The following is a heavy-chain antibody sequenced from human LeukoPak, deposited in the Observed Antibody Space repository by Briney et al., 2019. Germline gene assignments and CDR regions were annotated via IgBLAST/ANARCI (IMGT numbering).Heavy chain of an antibody. J-gene: IGHJ6*02. D-gene: IGHD3-10*01. CDR3: ARALFAGAFYGMDV. CDR2: ISDSGDKT. Sequence: GGSLRLSCAASGFSFTSYAMSWVRQAPGKGLEWVSCISDSGDKTYYSDSVKGRFTISRDNSKNTLYLQVNSLRAEDTAVYYCARALFAGAFYGMDVWGQGTTVTVSS. V-gene: IGHV3-23*01. CDR1: GFSFTSYA.